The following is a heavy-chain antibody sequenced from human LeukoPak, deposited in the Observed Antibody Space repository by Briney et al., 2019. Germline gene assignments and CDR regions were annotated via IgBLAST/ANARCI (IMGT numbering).Heavy chain of an antibody. V-gene: IGHV4-59*08. CDR1: GGSISSYY. D-gene: IGHD1-26*01. CDR3: ARHESPMGKSGVFDY. CDR2: IYYTGST. J-gene: IGHJ4*02. Sequence: SETLSLTCTVSGGSISSYYWSWIRQPPGKGLEWIGYIYYTGSTNYNPSRKRRVTISVDTSKNQFSLKLSSVTAADTAVYYCARHESPMGKSGVFDYWGQGTLVTVSS.